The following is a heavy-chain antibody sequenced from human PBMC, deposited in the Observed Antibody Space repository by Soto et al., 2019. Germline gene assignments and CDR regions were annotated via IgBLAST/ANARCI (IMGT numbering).Heavy chain of an antibody. Sequence: SLTCTVSGGSINSGGYYWNWIRQHPGKDLEWIGYIYYDGSTYYNPSLQTRINISADTSKNQFSLNLSSVTAADTAVYYCASFSHWANPFDYWGPGTLVTVSS. CDR2: IYYDGST. CDR1: GGSINSGGYY. V-gene: IGHV4-31*03. D-gene: IGHD7-27*01. J-gene: IGHJ4*02. CDR3: ASFSHWANPFDY.